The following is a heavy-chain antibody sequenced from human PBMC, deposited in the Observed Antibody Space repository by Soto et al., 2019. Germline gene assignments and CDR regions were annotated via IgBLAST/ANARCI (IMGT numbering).Heavy chain of an antibody. D-gene: IGHD3-10*01. CDR3: ARDGETRAPSWFDP. CDR1: GFTFSSYG. V-gene: IGHV3-33*01. CDR2: IWYDGSNK. Sequence: GWSLRLSCAASGFTFSSYGMHWVRQAPGKGLEWVAVIWYDGSNKYYADSVKGRFTISRDNSKNTLYLQMDSLRAEDTAVYYCARDGETRAPSWFDPWGQGTLVTVSS. J-gene: IGHJ5*02.